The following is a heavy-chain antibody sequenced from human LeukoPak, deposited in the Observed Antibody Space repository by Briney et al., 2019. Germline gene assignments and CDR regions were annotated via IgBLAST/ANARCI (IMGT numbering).Heavy chain of an antibody. J-gene: IGHJ3*02. V-gene: IGHV4-59*08. CDR2: IYYNGNT. D-gene: IGHD5-18*01. Sequence: SETLSLTCAVSGGSMSSYYWSWIRQPPGKGLEWIAYIYYNGNTNYNPSFKGRATILVDTSKNQFSLKLSSVAAADTAIYYCARQPSATAAFDIWGQGTMVTVSS. CDR3: ARQPSATAAFDI. CDR1: GGSMSSYY.